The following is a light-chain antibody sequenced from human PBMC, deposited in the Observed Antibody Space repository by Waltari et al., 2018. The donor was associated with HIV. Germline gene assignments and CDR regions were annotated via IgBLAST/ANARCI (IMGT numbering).Light chain of an antibody. CDR2: QNS. CDR3: QAWDSSSAVV. J-gene: IGLJ2*01. V-gene: IGLV3-1*01. Sequence: SYELTQPPSVSVSPGQTASITCSGDKLGDTYASWYQQKPGQSPGLVIHQNSKRPSGIPGRFSGSNSGDTATLTISGTQAVDEADYYCQAWDSSSAVVFGGGTKLTVL. CDR1: KLGDTY.